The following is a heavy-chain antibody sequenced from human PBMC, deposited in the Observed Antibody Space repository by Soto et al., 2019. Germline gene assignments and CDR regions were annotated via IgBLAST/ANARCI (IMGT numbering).Heavy chain of an antibody. CDR3: TTGTIGYYYYGMDV. Sequence: EVQLVESGGGLVKPGGSLRLSCAASGFTFSNAWMSWVRQAPGKGLEWVGRIKSKTDGGTTDYAAPVKGRFTIARDDLKNTLYLQMNSLKTEDTAVYYCTTGTIGYYYYGMDVWGQGTTVTVSS. CDR1: GFTFSNAW. D-gene: IGHD1-26*01. V-gene: IGHV3-15*01. CDR2: IKSKTDGGTT. J-gene: IGHJ6*02.